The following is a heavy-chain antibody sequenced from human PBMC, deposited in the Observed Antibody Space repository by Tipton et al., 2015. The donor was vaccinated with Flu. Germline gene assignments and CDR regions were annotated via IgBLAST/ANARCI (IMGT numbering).Heavy chain of an antibody. V-gene: IGHV4-31*03. CDR3: ARSLSGVAAIPFY. Sequence: LRLSCTVSGGSISSGGYYWSWIRQHPGKGLEWIGYIYYSGSTSYNPSLKSRVTISVDTSKNQFSLNLSSVTAADTAVYYCARSLSGVAAIPFYWGQGTLVTVSS. D-gene: IGHD2-15*01. CDR2: IYYSGST. J-gene: IGHJ4*02. CDR1: GGSISSGGYY.